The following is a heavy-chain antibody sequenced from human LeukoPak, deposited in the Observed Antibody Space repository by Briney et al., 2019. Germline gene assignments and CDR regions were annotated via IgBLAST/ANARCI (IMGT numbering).Heavy chain of an antibody. J-gene: IGHJ4*02. Sequence: PGGSLRHSCAASGFTFNNYGMSWVRQAPGRGLEWVSAISRDGGDTFYADSVKGRFTISRDNSKNTLYLQMNSLRAEDTAVYYCARNPNTYGSGTEFDYWGQGTLVTVSS. CDR1: GFTFNNYG. CDR3: ARNPNTYGSGTEFDY. CDR2: ISRDGGDT. V-gene: IGHV3-23*01. D-gene: IGHD3-10*01.